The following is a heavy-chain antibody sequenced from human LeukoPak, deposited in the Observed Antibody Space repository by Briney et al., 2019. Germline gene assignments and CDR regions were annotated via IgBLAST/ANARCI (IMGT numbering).Heavy chain of an antibody. D-gene: IGHD5-24*01. CDR3: ARDRWHYWYFDL. CDR2: IYYSGST. Sequence: SETLSLTCTVSGGSISSYYWSWIRQPPGKGLEWIGYIYYSGSTNYNPSLKSRVTISVDTSKNQFSLKLSSVTAADTAVYYCARDRWHYWYFDLWGRGTLVTVSS. CDR1: GGSISSYY. J-gene: IGHJ2*01. V-gene: IGHV4-59*01.